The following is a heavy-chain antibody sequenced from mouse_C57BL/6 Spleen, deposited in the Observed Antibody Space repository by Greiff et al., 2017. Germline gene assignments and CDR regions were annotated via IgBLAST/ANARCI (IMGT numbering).Heavy chain of an antibody. CDR3: AYYYGSYAMDY. CDR1: GYTFTDYY. CDR2: INPNNGGT. D-gene: IGHD1-1*01. J-gene: IGHJ4*01. Sequence: VQLQQSGPELVKPGASVKISCKASGYTFTDYYMNWVKQSHGKSLEWIGDINPNNGGTSYNQKFKGKATLTVDKSSSTAYMELRSLTSEDSAVYYCAYYYGSYAMDYWGQGTSVTVSS. V-gene: IGHV1-26*01.